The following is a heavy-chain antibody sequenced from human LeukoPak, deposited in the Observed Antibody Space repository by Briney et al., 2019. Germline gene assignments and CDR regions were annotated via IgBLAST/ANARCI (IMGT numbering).Heavy chain of an antibody. CDR3: AATTTYTAMVIGGY. D-gene: IGHD5-18*01. Sequence: GGSLRLSCAASGFTFSSYGMHWVRQAPGKGLEWVSYISSSGSTIYYADSVKGRFTISRDNAKNSLYLQMNSLRAEDTAVYYCAATTTYTAMVIGGYWGQGTLVTVSS. J-gene: IGHJ4*02. V-gene: IGHV3-48*04. CDR2: ISSSGSTI. CDR1: GFTFSSYG.